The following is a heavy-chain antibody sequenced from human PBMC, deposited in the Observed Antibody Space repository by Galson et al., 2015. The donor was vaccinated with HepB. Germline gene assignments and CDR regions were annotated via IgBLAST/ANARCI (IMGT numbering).Heavy chain of an antibody. Sequence: SLRLSCAASGFTFSSYSMNWVRQAPGKGLEWVSYISSSSSTIYYADSVKGRFTISRDNAKNSLYLQMNSLRDEDTAVYYCARGLAVADDMGYYYYGMDVWGQGTTVTVSS. CDR3: ARGLAVADDMGYYYYGMDV. D-gene: IGHD6-19*01. J-gene: IGHJ6*02. CDR1: GFTFSSYS. V-gene: IGHV3-48*02. CDR2: ISSSSSTI.